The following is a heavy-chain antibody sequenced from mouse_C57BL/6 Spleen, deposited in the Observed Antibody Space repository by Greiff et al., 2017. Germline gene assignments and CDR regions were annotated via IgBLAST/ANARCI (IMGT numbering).Heavy chain of an antibody. V-gene: IGHV1-42*01. Sequence: VQLQQSGPELVKPGASVKISCKASGYSFTGYYMNWVKQSPEKSLEWIGEINPSTGGTTYNQKFKAKATLTVDKSSSTAYMQLKSLTSEDSAVYYCARPAQATWDYWGQGTTLTVAS. CDR1: GYSFTGYY. D-gene: IGHD3-2*02. CDR3: ARPAQATWDY. J-gene: IGHJ2*01. CDR2: INPSTGGT.